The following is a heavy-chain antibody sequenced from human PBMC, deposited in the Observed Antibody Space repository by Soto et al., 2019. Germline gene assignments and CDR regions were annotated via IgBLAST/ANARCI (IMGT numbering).Heavy chain of an antibody. CDR1: GYTFSDHD. V-gene: IGHV1-8*01. CDR2: MNPNSGDT. D-gene: IGHD1-1*01. CDR3: ARVGGNWNDDYFDY. J-gene: IGHJ4*02. Sequence: QVQLVQSGAEVKKPGASVKVSCKASGYTFSDHDINWVRQASGQGPEWLGWMNPNSGDTGYAQNFQGRGTMTRDTSKRTAYMELSSLRSEGTAVYYCARVGGNWNDDYFDYWGQGTLVTVSS.